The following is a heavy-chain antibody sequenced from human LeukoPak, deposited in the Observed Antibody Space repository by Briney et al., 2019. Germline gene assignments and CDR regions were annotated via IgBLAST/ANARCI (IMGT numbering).Heavy chain of an antibody. CDR2: IYHSGST. CDR1: GGSISSGGYY. Sequence: SETLSLTCTVSGGSISSGGYYWSWIRQPPGKGLEWIGYIYHSGSTYYNPSLKSRVTISVDRSKNQFSLKLSSVTAADTAVYYCARARPYSSSSPALVDYWGQGTLVTVSS. D-gene: IGHD6-6*01. CDR3: ARARPYSSSSPALVDY. J-gene: IGHJ4*02. V-gene: IGHV4-30-2*01.